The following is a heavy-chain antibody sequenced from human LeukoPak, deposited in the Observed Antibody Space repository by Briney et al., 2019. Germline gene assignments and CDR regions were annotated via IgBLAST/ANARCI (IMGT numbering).Heavy chain of an antibody. Sequence: SETLSLTCTVSGGSISSYYWSWIWQPPGKGLEWIGYIYYSGSTNYNPSLKSRVTISVDTSKNQFSLKLSSVTAADTAVYYCARGLELGYCSGGSCCSRKYNWFDPWGQGTLVTVSS. CDR1: GGSISSYY. CDR2: IYYSGST. CDR3: ARGLELGYCSGGSCCSRKYNWFDP. J-gene: IGHJ5*02. D-gene: IGHD2-15*01. V-gene: IGHV4-59*01.